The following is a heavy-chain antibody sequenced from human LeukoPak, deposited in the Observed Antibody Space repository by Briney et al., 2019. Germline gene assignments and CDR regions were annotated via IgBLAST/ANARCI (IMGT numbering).Heavy chain of an antibody. V-gene: IGHV4-38-2*02. D-gene: IGHD6-13*01. CDR1: GYSISSGYY. CDR3: ARDPKSIRAAAGTRLDP. Sequence: SETLSFTCTVSGYSISSGYYWGWIRQPPGKGLEWIGSIYYSGSTYYNPSLKSRVTISVDTSKNQFSLKLSSVTAADTAVYYCARDPKSIRAAAGTRLDPWGQGTLVTVSS. CDR2: IYYSGST. J-gene: IGHJ5*02.